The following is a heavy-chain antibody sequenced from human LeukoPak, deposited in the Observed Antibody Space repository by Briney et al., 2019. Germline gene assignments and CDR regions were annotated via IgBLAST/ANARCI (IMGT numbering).Heavy chain of an antibody. CDR2: IYSGGST. D-gene: IGHD3-3*01. CDR3: ARERGVRDFWSGYYTGGWFDP. CDR1: GFTVSSNY. J-gene: IGHJ5*02. Sequence: GGSLRLSCAASGFTVSSNYMSWVRQAPGKGLEWVSVIYSGGSTYYADSVKGRFTISRDNSKNTLYLQMSSLRAEDTAVYYCARERGVRDFWSGYYTGGWFDPWGQGTLVTVSS. V-gene: IGHV3-66*01.